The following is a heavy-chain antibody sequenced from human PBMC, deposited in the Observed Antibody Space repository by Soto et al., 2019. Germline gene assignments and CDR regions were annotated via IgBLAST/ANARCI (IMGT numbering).Heavy chain of an antibody. CDR1: GGSISSSNW. CDR2: IYHSGST. D-gene: IGHD2-15*01. Sequence: QVQLQESGPGLVKPSGTLSLTCAVSGGSISSSNWWSWFRQPPGKGLEWIGEIYHSGSTNYNPSLKSRVTITVDKSKNQSSLKLSSVTAAESAVYYCERARRDIVVVVAAARYFDYWGQGTLVTVSS. V-gene: IGHV4-4*02. CDR3: ERARRDIVVVVAAARYFDY. J-gene: IGHJ4*02.